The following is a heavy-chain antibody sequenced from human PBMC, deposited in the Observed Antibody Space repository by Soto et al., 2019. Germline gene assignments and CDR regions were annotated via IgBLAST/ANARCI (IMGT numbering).Heavy chain of an antibody. CDR3: ARSTNYSSSWYQGY. Sequence: GESLKISCKGSGYSFTIYWISWVRQMPGKGLEWMGRIDPSDSYTNYSPSSQGHVTISADKSISTAYLQWSSLKASDTAMYYCARSTNYSSSWYQGYWGQGTLVTVSS. D-gene: IGHD6-13*01. CDR2: IDPSDSYT. J-gene: IGHJ4*02. CDR1: GYSFTIYW. V-gene: IGHV5-10-1*01.